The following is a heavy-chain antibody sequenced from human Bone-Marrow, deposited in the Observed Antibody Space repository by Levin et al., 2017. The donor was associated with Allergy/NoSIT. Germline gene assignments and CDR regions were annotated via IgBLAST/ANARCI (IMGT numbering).Heavy chain of an antibody. J-gene: IGHJ6*02. CDR3: ARVPILNYYYAVDV. CDR1: RGSINSGDYY. CDR2: IYYSGNT. V-gene: IGHV4-30-4*01. D-gene: IGHD2/OR15-2a*01. Sequence: SQTLSLTCTVSRGSINSGDYYWTWIRQPPGKGLECIGFIYYSGNTDYNPSLQSRVAISVDTSKKQFSLRLTSVTAADTAVYYCARVPILNYYYAVDVWGQGTTVTVSS.